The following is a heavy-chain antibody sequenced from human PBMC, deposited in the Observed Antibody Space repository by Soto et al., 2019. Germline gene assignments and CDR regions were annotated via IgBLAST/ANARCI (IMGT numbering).Heavy chain of an antibody. CDR1: GGSISSGGYY. D-gene: IGHD3-9*01. CDR3: ARVPKFNWLPYYFDY. Sequence: PSETLSLICTVSGGSISSGGYYWSWIRQHPGKGLEWIGYIYYSGSTYYNPSLKSRVTISVDTSKNQFSLKLSSVTAADTAVYYCARVPKFNWLPYYFDYWGQGTLVTVSS. CDR2: IYYSGST. J-gene: IGHJ4*02. V-gene: IGHV4-31*03.